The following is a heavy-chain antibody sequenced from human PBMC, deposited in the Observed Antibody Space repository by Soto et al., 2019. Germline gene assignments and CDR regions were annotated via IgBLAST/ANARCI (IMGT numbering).Heavy chain of an antibody. CDR1: GGTFSSHA. V-gene: IGHV1-69*01. J-gene: IGHJ6*02. CDR3: ARDLASSEGHYYGMDV. CDR2: IIPIFGTA. Sequence: QVQLVQSGAEVKKPGSSVKVSCKASGGTFSSHAFSWVRQAPGQGLEWLGGIIPIFGTANYAQKFQGTVTITADDSTSTAFLEVSSLRSEDTAVYYCARDLASSEGHYYGMDVWGQGTTVTVSS.